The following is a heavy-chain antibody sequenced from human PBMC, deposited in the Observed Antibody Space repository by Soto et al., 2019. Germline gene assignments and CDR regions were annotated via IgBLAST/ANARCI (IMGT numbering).Heavy chain of an antibody. CDR2: IIPIFGIT. CDR1: GGTFSGYA. J-gene: IGHJ1*01. Sequence: QAQLMQSGAEVKEPGSSVKVSCKASGGTFSGYAISWVRQAPGQGLEWLGGIIPIFGITNYAQKFQNRLTIAADESPATVYMDLRSLTSEDSAIYYCARDPRSITGTTSSEDFQHWGQGTLVSVS. V-gene: IGHV1-69*01. D-gene: IGHD1-1*01. CDR3: ARDPRSITGTTSSEDFQH.